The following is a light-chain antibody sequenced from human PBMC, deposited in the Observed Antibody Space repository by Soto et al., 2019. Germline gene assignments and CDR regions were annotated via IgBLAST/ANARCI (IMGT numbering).Light chain of an antibody. V-gene: IGKV3-11*01. CDR3: QQHINWPLT. Sequence: EIVLTQSPATLALSPGARATLSCRASQTVSSSLAWYQQKPGQAPRLLIYEVSNRATGIPARFSGSGSGADFTLTISRLEPGDFALYYCQQHINWPLTFGGGTKV. J-gene: IGKJ4*01. CDR2: EVS. CDR1: QTVSSS.